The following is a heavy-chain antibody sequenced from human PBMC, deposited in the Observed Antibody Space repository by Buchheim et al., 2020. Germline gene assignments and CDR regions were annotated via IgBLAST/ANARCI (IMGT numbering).Heavy chain of an antibody. V-gene: IGHV5-10-1*03. CDR1: GYSFTSYW. CDR2: IDPSDSYT. D-gene: IGHD6-13*01. CDR3: ARDYEPAAGSYYYYYGMDV. Sequence: EVQLVQSGAEVKKPGESLRISCKGSGYSFTSYWISWVRQMPGKGLEWMGRIDPSDSYTNYSPSFQGHVTISADKSISTAYLRWSSLKASDTAMYYCARDYEPAAGSYYYYYGMDVWGQGTT. J-gene: IGHJ6*02.